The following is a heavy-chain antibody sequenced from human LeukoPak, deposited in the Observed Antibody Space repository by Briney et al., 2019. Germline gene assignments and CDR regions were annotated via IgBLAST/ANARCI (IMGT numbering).Heavy chain of an antibody. Sequence: PSETLSLTCTVSGGSISSYYWSWIRQPPGKGLEWVSSISTSSSYIYYADSVKGRFTISRDNAKNSLYLQMNSLRAEDTAVYYCAREEGFGKDFDYWGQGTLVTVSS. CDR3: AREEGFGKDFDY. J-gene: IGHJ4*02. D-gene: IGHD3-10*01. CDR2: ISTSSSYI. V-gene: IGHV3-21*01. CDR1: GGSISSYY.